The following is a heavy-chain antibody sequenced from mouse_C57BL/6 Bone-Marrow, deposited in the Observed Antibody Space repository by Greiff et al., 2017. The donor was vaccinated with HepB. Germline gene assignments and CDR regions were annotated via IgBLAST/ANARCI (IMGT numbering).Heavy chain of an antibody. J-gene: IGHJ2*01. V-gene: IGHV1-64*01. CDR3: ARLPYYYGSSYPVYFDY. Sequence: QVQLKQPGAELVKPGASVKLSCKASGYTFTSYWMHWVKQRPGQGLEWIGMIHPNSGSTNYNEKFKSKATLTVDKSSSTAYMQLSSLTSEDSAVYYCARLPYYYGSSYPVYFDYWGQGTTLTVSS. CDR2: IHPNSGST. CDR1: GYTFTSYW. D-gene: IGHD1-1*01.